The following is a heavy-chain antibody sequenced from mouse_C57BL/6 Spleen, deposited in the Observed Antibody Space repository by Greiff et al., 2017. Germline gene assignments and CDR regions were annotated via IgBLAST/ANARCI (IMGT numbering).Heavy chain of an antibody. CDR2: IDPETGGT. D-gene: IGHD2-4*01. CDR3: TRWDYDAFAY. J-gene: IGHJ3*01. Sequence: VQLQQSGAELVRPGASVTLSCKASGYTFTDYEMHWVKQTPVHGLEWIGAIDPETGGTAYNQKFKGKAILTADKSSSTAYMELRSLTSEDSAVYYCTRWDYDAFAYWGQGTLVTVSA. CDR1: GYTFTDYE. V-gene: IGHV1-15*01.